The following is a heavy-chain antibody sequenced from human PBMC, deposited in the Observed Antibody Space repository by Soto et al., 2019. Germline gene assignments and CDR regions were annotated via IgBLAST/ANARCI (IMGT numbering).Heavy chain of an antibody. Sequence: QVQLQESGPGLVKPSQTLSLTCTVSGGSISSGGYYWSWIRQHPGKGLEWIGSIYYSGSTYYNPSLKSLVTTSVDASKNQFSLKLSSVTAADTAVYYCARVRYCSGGSCYPRFDPWGQGTLVTVSS. V-gene: IGHV4-31*01. CDR2: IYYSGST. D-gene: IGHD2-15*01. CDR1: GGSISSGGYY. J-gene: IGHJ5*02. CDR3: ARVRYCSGGSCYPRFDP.